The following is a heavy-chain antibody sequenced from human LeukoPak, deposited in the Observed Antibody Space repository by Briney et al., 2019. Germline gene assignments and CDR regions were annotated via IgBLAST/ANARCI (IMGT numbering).Heavy chain of an antibody. J-gene: IGHJ4*02. V-gene: IGHV4-31*03. Sequence: SQTLSLTCTVSGGSISSGGYSWSWIRQHPGKGLEWIGYIYYSGSTYYNPSLKSRVTISVDTSKNQFSLKLSSVTAADTAVYYCARVYYYDSSGYASPKDYFDYWGQGTLVTVSS. CDR3: ARVYYYDSSGYASPKDYFDY. CDR1: GGSISSGGYS. D-gene: IGHD3-22*01. CDR2: IYYSGST.